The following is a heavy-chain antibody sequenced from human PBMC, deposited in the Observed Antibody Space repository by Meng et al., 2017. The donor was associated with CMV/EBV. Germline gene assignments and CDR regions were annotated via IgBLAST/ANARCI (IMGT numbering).Heavy chain of an antibody. CDR1: GFTFSSYE. CDR2: ISSSGSTI. V-gene: IGHV3-48*03. J-gene: IGHJ6*02. Sequence: GGSLRLSCAASGFTFSSYEMNWVRQAPGKGLEWVSYISSSGSTIYYADSVKGRFTISRDNAKNSLYLQMNSLRAEDTAVYYCARGPPYYYGMDVWGQGTTVTVSS. CDR3: ARGPPYYYGMDV.